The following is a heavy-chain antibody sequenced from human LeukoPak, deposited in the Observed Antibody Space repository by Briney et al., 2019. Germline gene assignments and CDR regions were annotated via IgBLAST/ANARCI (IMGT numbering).Heavy chain of an antibody. CDR1: GFTFSSYG. D-gene: IGHD3-3*01. CDR3: YGFSIGYGMDV. V-gene: IGHV3-33*03. J-gene: IGHJ6*02. Sequence: GGSLRLSCAASGFTFSSYGMHWARQASGKGLEWVAVIWYDGSNKYYADSVKGRFTISRDNSKNTLYLQMNSLRAEDTAVYCCYGFSIGYGMDVWGQGTTVTVSS. CDR2: IWYDGSNK.